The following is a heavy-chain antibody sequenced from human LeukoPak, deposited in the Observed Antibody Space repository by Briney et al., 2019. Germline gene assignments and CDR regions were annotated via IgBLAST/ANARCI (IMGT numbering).Heavy chain of an antibody. D-gene: IGHD3-10*01. CDR3: ATSGSGSYLHTQFDP. CDR1: GFTFSDYY. Sequence: GGSLGLSCAASGFTFSDYYMSWIRQAPGKGLEWVSYISSGGSSIYYADSVKDRFTISRDNANNSLYLQMNSLRAEDTAVYYCATSGSGSYLHTQFDPWGQGTLVTVSS. J-gene: IGHJ5*02. V-gene: IGHV3-11*01. CDR2: ISSGGSSI.